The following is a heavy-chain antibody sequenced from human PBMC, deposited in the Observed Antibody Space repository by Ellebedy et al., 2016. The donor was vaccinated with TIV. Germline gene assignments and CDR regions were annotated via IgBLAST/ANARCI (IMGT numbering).Heavy chain of an antibody. V-gene: IGHV3-49*04. CDR3: TRDLTTLAAAGTGIYYYTMDV. CDR2: IRSKAYGGTT. J-gene: IGHJ6*02. D-gene: IGHD6-13*01. Sequence: GESLKSSXTASGFTFGDYAMSWVRQAPGKGLEWVSFIRSKAYGGTTEYAASVKGRFTISRDDSKSIAYLQMNSLKAEDTAVYYCTRDLTTLAAAGTGIYYYTMDVWGQGTTVTVSS. CDR1: GFTFGDYA.